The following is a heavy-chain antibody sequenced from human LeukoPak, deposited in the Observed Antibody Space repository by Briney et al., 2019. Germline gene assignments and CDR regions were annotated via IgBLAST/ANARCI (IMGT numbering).Heavy chain of an antibody. V-gene: IGHV4-34*01. CDR3: ARGGDTPFDY. CDR1: GGSFSGYY. Sequence: PSETLSLTCAVYGGSFSGYYWSWIRQPPGKGLEWIGEINHSGSTNYNPSLKSRVTISVDTSKNQFSLKLSSVTAADTAVYYYARGGDTPFDYWGQGTLVTVSS. D-gene: IGHD5-18*01. J-gene: IGHJ4*02. CDR2: INHSGST.